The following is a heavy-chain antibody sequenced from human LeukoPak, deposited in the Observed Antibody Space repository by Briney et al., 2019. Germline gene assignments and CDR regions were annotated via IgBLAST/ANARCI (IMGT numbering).Heavy chain of an antibody. J-gene: IGHJ4*02. Sequence: QTGGSLRLSCAASGFTFSSYGMHWVRQAPGKGLEWVAVISYDGSNKYYADSVKGRFTISRDNSKNTLYLQMNSLRAEDTAVYYCAKKGLGELRLDYWGQGTLVTVSS. CDR2: ISYDGSNK. CDR1: GFTFSSYG. CDR3: AKKGLGELRLDY. V-gene: IGHV3-33*05. D-gene: IGHD3-10*01.